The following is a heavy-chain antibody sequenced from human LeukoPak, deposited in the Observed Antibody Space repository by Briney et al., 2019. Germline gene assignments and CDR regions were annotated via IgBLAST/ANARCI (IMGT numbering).Heavy chain of an antibody. CDR1: GFTFDDYA. Sequence: PGGSLRLSCAASGFTFDDYAMHWVRQAPGKGLEWVSGISWNSGSIGYADSVKGRFTISRDNAKNSLYLQMNSLRAEGTALYYCAKDRTGSVVDGYGMDVWGQGTTVTVSS. V-gene: IGHV3-9*01. CDR2: ISWNSGSI. CDR3: AKDRTGSVVDGYGMDV. J-gene: IGHJ6*02. D-gene: IGHD2-2*01.